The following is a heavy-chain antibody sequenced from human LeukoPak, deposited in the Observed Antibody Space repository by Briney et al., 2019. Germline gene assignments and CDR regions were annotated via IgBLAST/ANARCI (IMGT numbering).Heavy chain of an antibody. CDR3: AEGYGDQDY. D-gene: IGHD4-17*01. V-gene: IGHV4-34*01. J-gene: IGHJ4*02. Sequence: SETLSLTCAVYGGSFSGYYWSWIRQPPGKGLEWIGEINHSGSTNYNPSLKRRVTISVNTSKNQFSLKLSSVTAADTAVYYCAEGYGDQDYWGQGNLVTVSS. CDR2: INHSGST. CDR1: GGSFSGYY.